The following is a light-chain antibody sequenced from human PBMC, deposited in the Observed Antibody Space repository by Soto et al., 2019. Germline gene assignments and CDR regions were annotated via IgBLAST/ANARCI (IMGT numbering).Light chain of an antibody. V-gene: IGKV3-11*01. CDR3: QQRTNWPPVIT. Sequence: DIVLTQSPATLSLSPGERATLSCRASQSVSSYLDWYQQKPGQAPRLLIYDASNRATGIPVRFSGSGSGTDFTLTISSLEPEDFAVYYCQQRTNWPPVITFGQGTRLEIK. J-gene: IGKJ5*01. CDR1: QSVSSY. CDR2: DAS.